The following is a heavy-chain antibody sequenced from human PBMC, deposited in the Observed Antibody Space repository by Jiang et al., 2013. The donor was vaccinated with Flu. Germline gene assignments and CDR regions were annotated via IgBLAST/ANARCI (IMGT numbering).Heavy chain of an antibody. V-gene: IGHV6-1*01. CDR2: TYYRSKWYN. D-gene: IGHD3-22*01. Sequence: SLTCAISGDSVSSNSAAWNWIRQSPSRGLEWLGRTYYRSKWYNDYAVSVKSRITINPDTSKNQFSLQLNSVTPEDTAVYYCARDGAHYYDSSGYWGYFDYWGQGTLVTVSS. CDR3: ARDGAHYYDSSGYWGYFDY. J-gene: IGHJ4*02. CDR1: GDSVSSNSAA.